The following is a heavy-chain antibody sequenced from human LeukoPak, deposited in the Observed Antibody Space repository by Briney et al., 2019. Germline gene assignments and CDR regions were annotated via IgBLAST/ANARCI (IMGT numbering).Heavy chain of an antibody. CDR3: ARGGANFWSGYFDP. V-gene: IGHV4-39*02. D-gene: IGHD3-3*01. Sequence: SETVSLTCSVSSGSFSSSRTYWGWIRQPPGKGLEWIGFMYYRGSTYYNPSLKNRVAISLDTSKNHFSLRLSTVTATDTAVYYCARGGANFWSGYFDPWGQGTPVIVSS. J-gene: IGHJ5*02. CDR2: MYYRGST. CDR1: SGSFSSSRTY.